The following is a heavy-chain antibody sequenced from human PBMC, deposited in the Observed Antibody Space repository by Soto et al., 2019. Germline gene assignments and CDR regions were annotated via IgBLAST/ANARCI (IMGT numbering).Heavy chain of an antibody. CDR3: AKNRNTGVAGTSCWFGP. Sequence: GGSLRLSCAASGFTVSSNYMSWVRQAPGKGLEWVSVIYSGGSTYYADSVKGRFTISRDNSKNTLYLQMNTLRAEDTAVYYCAKNRNTGVAGTSCWFGPWGQGTLVTVSS. CDR1: GFTVSSNY. J-gene: IGHJ5*02. V-gene: IGHV3-53*01. D-gene: IGHD6-19*01. CDR2: IYSGGST.